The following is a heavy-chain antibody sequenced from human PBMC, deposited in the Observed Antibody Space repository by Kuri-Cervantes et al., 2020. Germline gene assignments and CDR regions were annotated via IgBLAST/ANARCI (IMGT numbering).Heavy chain of an antibody. CDR1: GYSISSGYY. V-gene: IGHV4-38-2*02. CDR2: IYYNGNT. Sequence: GSLRLSCAVSGYSISSGYYWGWIRQPPGKGLEWIGSIYYNGNTNFNPSLKSRVTISIDTSKNQFSLKLNSVTAADTAVYYCAREVVIYDHVWGSFVRWFDPWGQGTLVTVSS. CDR3: AREVVIYDHVWGSFVRWFDP. J-gene: IGHJ5*02. D-gene: IGHD3-16*01.